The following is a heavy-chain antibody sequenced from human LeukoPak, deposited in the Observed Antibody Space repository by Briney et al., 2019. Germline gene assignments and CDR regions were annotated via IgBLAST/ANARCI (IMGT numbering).Heavy chain of an antibody. CDR2: ISSSSSTI. CDR1: GFTFSSYS. V-gene: IGHV3-48*01. CDR3: ARESRIVVVQAASDY. J-gene: IGHJ4*02. Sequence: GGSLRLSCAASGFTFSSYSMNWIRQAPGTGLEWVSYISSSSSTIYYADSVKGRFTISRDNAKNSLYLQMNSLRADDPAVYYCARESRIVVVQAASDYWGRGTLVTVSS. D-gene: IGHD2-2*01.